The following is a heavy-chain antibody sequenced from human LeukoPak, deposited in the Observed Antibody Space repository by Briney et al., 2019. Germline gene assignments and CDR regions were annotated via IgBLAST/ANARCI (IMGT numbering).Heavy chain of an antibody. CDR1: EYNFKSYW. J-gene: IGHJ3*02. V-gene: IGHV5-51*01. CDR3: ARHLHGGNSWSAFDI. Sequence: HGESLKISCKASEYNFKSYWIGWVRQMPGKGLEWMGIIYPGDSDTRYSPSFQGQVTISADKSVTTAYLQWSSLKASDTTMYYCARHLHGGNSWSAFDIWGQGTMVTVSS. D-gene: IGHD4-23*01. CDR2: IYPGDSDT.